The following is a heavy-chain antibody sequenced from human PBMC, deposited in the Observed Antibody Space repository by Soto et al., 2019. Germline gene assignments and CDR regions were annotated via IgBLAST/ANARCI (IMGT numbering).Heavy chain of an antibody. Sequence: SGGSLRLSCAAYGFTFSSYAMSWVRQAPGKGLEWVSAISGSGGSTYYADSVKGRFTISRDNSKNTLYLQMNSLRAEDTAVYYCAKEAYYYDSSGYDYWGQGTLVTVSS. CDR2: ISGSGGST. V-gene: IGHV3-23*01. D-gene: IGHD3-22*01. CDR3: AKEAYYYDSSGYDY. CDR1: GFTFSSYA. J-gene: IGHJ4*02.